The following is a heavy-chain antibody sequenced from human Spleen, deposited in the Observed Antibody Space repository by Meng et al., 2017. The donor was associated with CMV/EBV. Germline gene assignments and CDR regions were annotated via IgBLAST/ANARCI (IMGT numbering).Heavy chain of an antibody. CDR2: INFGASNI. CDR1: GFTFSAYE. V-gene: IGHV3-48*03. Sequence: GGSLRLSCVASGFTFSAYEFDWVRQAPGKGLEWLAHINFGASNIYYADSIKGRFTISRDDAKSSLYLQMNSLRAEDTAVYYCVRSYDFWSATFDIWGQGTLVTVSS. J-gene: IGHJ3*02. CDR3: VRSYDFWSATFDI. D-gene: IGHD3-3*01.